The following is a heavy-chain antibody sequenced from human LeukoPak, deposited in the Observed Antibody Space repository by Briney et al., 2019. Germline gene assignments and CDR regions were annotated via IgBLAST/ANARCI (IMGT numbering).Heavy chain of an antibody. D-gene: IGHD6-13*01. V-gene: IGHV3-23*01. CDR2: ISGSGGST. CDR3: AKDQSIAATGTGNWFDP. J-gene: IGHJ5*02. CDR1: GFTFTTYA. Sequence: GGSLRLSCAASGFTFTTYAMNWVRQAPGKGLEWVSGISGSGGSTYYADSVKGRFTISRDNSKNTQYLQMNSLRADDTAVYYCAKDQSIAATGTGNWFDPWGQGTLVTVSS.